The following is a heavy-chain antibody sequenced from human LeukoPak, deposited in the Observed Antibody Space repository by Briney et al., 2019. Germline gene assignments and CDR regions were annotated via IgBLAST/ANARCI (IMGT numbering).Heavy chain of an antibody. Sequence: GGSLRLSCAASGFTFDSYTLSWVRQAPGKGLEWVSAISGSGGSTYYADSVKGRFTISRDNSKNTLYLQMNSLRAEDTAVYYCAKGRYFDWLSGLDYWGQGTLVTVSS. J-gene: IGHJ4*02. CDR1: GFTFDSYT. V-gene: IGHV3-23*01. CDR3: AKGRYFDWLSGLDY. D-gene: IGHD3-9*01. CDR2: ISGSGGST.